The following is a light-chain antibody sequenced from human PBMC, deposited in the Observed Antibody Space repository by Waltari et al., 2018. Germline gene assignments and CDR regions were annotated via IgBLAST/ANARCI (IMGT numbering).Light chain of an antibody. J-gene: IGKJ2*01. CDR3: QQYYSAPYT. V-gene: IGKV4-1*01. Sequence: DIVMTQSPDSLAVSLGERATINCKSSQSVLFNSNTNNYLAWYQQKSGQPPNLLIYWASTRRSGVPDRFSGSGSGTDFTLTISSLQAEDVAVYYCQQYYSAPYTFGQGTKLEIK. CDR1: QSVLFNSNTNNY. CDR2: WAS.